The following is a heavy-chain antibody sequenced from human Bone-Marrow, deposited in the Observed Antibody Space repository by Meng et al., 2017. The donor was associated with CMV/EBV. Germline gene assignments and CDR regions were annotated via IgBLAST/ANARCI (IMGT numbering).Heavy chain of an antibody. J-gene: IGHJ4*02. CDR3: ARAYDFWSGYYTYYCDY. V-gene: IGHV1-2*02. CDR1: GYTLTAYY. D-gene: IGHD3-3*01. Sequence: ASVKVSCKTSGYTLTAYYMHWVRQAPGEGLEWMGWINPNTGGTNYAQKFQGRITMTRDTSIRTAYMELSSLRSDDTAVYYCARAYDFWSGYYTYYCDYWGQGNLVTVHS. CDR2: INPNTGGT.